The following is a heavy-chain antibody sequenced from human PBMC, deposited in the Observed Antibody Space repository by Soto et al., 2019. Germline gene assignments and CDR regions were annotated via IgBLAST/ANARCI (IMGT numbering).Heavy chain of an antibody. V-gene: IGHV3-30*18. D-gene: IGHD3-3*01. CDR1: GFTFSSYG. CDR2: ISYDGSNK. J-gene: IGHJ6*02. CDR3: AKGVLLRFLEWLGYYGMDV. Sequence: PGGSLRLSCAASGFTFSSYGMHWVRQAPGKGLEWVAVISYDGSNKYYADSAKGRFTISRDNSKNTLYLQMNSLRAEDTAVYYCAKGVLLRFLEWLGYYGMDVWGQGTTVTVSS.